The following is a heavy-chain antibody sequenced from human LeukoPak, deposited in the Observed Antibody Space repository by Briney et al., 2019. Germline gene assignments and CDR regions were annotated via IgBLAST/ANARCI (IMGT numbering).Heavy chain of an antibody. CDR3: AKDPRAHSYGWSWRYFDY. D-gene: IGHD5-18*01. V-gene: IGHV3-30*02. J-gene: IGHJ4*02. Sequence: GGSLRLSCAASGFTFSSYVMHWVRQAPGKGLDWVAFIRYDGSNKYYADSVKGRFTISRDNSKNMLYLQMNSLRPEDTAVYYCAKDPRAHSYGWSWRYFDYWGQGTLATVSS. CDR2: IRYDGSNK. CDR1: GFTFSSYV.